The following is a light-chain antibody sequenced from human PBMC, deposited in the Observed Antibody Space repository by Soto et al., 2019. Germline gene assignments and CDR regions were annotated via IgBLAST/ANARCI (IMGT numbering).Light chain of an antibody. CDR3: QQYNVWPPIT. J-gene: IGKJ5*01. V-gene: IGKV3-15*01. CDR1: QSVHTN. Sequence: EIVMTQSPATLSVSPGERVTLSCRASQSVHTNLAWYQQRPGQVPRLLIYGASTRATGVPARFSGSGSGTEFTLTISSLQSEDVTVYYCQQYNVWPPITFGQGTRLEI. CDR2: GAS.